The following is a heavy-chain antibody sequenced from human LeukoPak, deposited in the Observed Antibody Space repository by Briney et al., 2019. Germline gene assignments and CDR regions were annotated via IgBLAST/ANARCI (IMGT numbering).Heavy chain of an antibody. Sequence: VSVKVSCKASGYTFTSHYMHWVRQAPGQGLEWMGVINPSGGGANYGQTFQGRVTMTRDTSTSTVYMELSSLRSEDSAVYYCAREDMFYDYVSGTYPYFDFWGQGTLVIVSS. J-gene: IGHJ4*02. CDR2: INPSGGGA. CDR3: AREDMFYDYVSGTYPYFDF. D-gene: IGHD3-16*02. CDR1: GYTFTSHY. V-gene: IGHV1-46*01.